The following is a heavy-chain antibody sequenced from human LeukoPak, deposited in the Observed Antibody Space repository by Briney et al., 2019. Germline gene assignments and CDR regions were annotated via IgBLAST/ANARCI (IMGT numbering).Heavy chain of an antibody. CDR1: GYSFTSYW. CDR3: ARCCGSGSYYNFRTFDY. V-gene: IGHV5-51*01. CDR2: IYPGDSDT. D-gene: IGHD3-10*01. Sequence: PGESLKISCKGSGYSFTSYWIGWVRQMPGKGLEWMGIIYPGDSDTRYSPSFQGQVTISADKSISTAYLQWSSLKASDTAMYYCARCCGSGSYYNFRTFDYWGQGTLVTVSS. J-gene: IGHJ4*02.